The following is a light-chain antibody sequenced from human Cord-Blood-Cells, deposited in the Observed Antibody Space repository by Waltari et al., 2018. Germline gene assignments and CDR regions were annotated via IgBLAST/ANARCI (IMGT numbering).Light chain of an antibody. CDR1: SSNIGAGYD. CDR3: QSYDSSLSDVV. V-gene: IGLV1-40*01. Sequence: QSVLTQPPSVSGAPGQRVTISCTGSSSNIGAGYDVHWYQQLPGTAPKLLICGNSDRPSGVPDRFAGSRAGTSASLAITARQAEDEADYYCQSYDSSLSDVVFGGGTKLTVL. CDR2: GNS. J-gene: IGLJ2*01.